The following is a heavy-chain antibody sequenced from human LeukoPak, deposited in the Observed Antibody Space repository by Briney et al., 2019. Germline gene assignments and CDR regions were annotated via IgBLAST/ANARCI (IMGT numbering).Heavy chain of an antibody. V-gene: IGHV3-66*01. J-gene: IGHJ3*02. D-gene: IGHD3-22*01. CDR2: VYPGGFT. CDR3: ASSYDSSGYYPAFDI. CDR1: GFTVTSNY. Sequence: TGGSLRLSCAVSGFTVTSNYMSWVRQAPGKGLEWVSVVYPGGFTYYADSVKGRFTISRDNSKNTLYLQMNSLRAEDTAVYYCASSYDSSGYYPAFDIWGQGTMVTVSS.